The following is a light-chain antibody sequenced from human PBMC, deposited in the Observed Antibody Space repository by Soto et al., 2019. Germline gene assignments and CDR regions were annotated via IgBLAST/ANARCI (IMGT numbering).Light chain of an antibody. CDR1: QPISTW. J-gene: IGKJ1*01. CDR2: KAS. Sequence: DIQMTQSPSTLSASVGDRVSITCRASQPISTWLAWYQQKPGKAPKLLIYKASSLESGVPSRFSGSGSGTEFNLTISNLQPEDFVTYYCQQYNSYATFGQGTKVDIK. CDR3: QQYNSYAT. V-gene: IGKV1-5*03.